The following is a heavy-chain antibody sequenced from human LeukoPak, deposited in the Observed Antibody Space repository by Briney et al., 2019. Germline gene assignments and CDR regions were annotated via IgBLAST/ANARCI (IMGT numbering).Heavy chain of an antibody. CDR3: ARETDLSSGWSSQGFDY. CDR2: ICSAGST. V-gene: IGHV3-66*01. CDR1: GFTVISTC. J-gene: IGHJ4*02. Sequence: GGSLRLSCAASGFTVISTCMSWVRQAPGKGLERVSVICSAGSTYYAGSVKGRFTISRDNSNNTLFLQMDTLRAEDTAVYYCARETDLSSGWSSQGFDYWGQGTLVTVSS. D-gene: IGHD6-13*01.